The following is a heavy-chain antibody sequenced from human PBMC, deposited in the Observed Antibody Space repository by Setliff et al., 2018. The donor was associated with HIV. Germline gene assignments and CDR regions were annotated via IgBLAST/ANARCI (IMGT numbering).Heavy chain of an antibody. CDR3: ARLGDCSINWFDP. D-gene: IGHD2-21*02. Sequence: SETLSLTCNVSSGSVNNYWWTWIRQPPGKGLEWIGYIYYSGSTYYNPSLKSRVTISVDTAKNQFSLMLSSVTAADTAVYYCARLGDCSINWFDPWGQGTLVTVSS. V-gene: IGHV4-59*02. J-gene: IGHJ5*02. CDR1: SGSVNNYW. CDR2: IYYSGST.